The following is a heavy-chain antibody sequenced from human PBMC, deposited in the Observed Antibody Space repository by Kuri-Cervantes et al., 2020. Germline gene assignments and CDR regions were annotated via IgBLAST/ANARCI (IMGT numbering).Heavy chain of an antibody. Sequence: GESLKISCAASGFTFSNAWMSWVRQAPGKGLEWVGRIKSKTDGGTTDYAAPVKGRFTISRDDSKNTLYLQMNSLRAEDTAMYYCVEGGISTSAFDIWGQGTLVTVSS. CDR1: GFTFSNAW. J-gene: IGHJ3*02. D-gene: IGHD4-23*01. CDR2: IKSKTDGGTT. CDR3: VEGGISTSAFDI. V-gene: IGHV3-15*01.